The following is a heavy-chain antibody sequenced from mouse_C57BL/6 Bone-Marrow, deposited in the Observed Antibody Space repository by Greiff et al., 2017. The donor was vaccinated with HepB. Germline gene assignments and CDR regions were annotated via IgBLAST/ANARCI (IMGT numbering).Heavy chain of an antibody. CDR2: IDPSDSET. CDR3: ARVHDYDWFAY. CDR1: GYTFTSYW. J-gene: IGHJ3*01. Sequence: QVQLQQPGAELVRPGSSVKLSCKASGYTFTSYWMHWVKQRPIQGLEWIGNIDPSDSETHYNQKFKDKATLTVDKSSSTAYMQRSSLTSEDSAVYYCARVHDYDWFAYWGQGTLVTVSA. V-gene: IGHV1-52*01. D-gene: IGHD2-4*01.